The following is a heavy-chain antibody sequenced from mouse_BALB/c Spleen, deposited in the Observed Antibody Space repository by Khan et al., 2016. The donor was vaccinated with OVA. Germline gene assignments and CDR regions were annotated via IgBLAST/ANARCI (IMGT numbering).Heavy chain of an antibody. Sequence: EVQLQESGPELVKPGASVKMSCTASGYTFTAYVIHWLKQKPGQGLDWIGYIYPFNDDTKYNETFKGKATLTSDKSSSPAYMELSSLTSEDSAVYYCARNYRYDVYFDSGGQGTTLTVSS. CDR2: IYPFNDDT. V-gene: IGHV1S136*01. CDR3: ARNYRYDVYFDS. J-gene: IGHJ2*01. D-gene: IGHD2-14*01. CDR1: GYTFTAYV.